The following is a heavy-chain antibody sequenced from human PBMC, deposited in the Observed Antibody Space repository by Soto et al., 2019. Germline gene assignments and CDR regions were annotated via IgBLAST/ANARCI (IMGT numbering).Heavy chain of an antibody. CDR1: GGSISSGGYS. V-gene: IGHV4-30-2*01. CDR2: IYHSGST. Sequence: SETLSLTCAVSGGSISSGGYSWSWIRQPPGKGLEWIGYIYHSGSTYYNPSLKSRVTISVDRSKNQFSLKLSSVTAADTAVYYCARGIGRIAAAHFDYWGQGTLVTVS. CDR3: ARGIGRIAAAHFDY. D-gene: IGHD6-13*01. J-gene: IGHJ4*02.